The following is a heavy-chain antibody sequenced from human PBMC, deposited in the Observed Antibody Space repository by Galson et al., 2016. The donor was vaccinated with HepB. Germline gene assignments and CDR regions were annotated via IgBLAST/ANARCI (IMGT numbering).Heavy chain of an antibody. J-gene: IGHJ1*01. Sequence: TLSLTCTVSGYSIDSGAYYWNWIRQHPGKGLEWIGYIYYTGSTYYNPSLKSRLTLSVDTSKNQFSLKLSSVTAADTAVYYCTTAPGLYFRYWGQGTLVTVSS. V-gene: IGHV4-31*03. CDR1: GYSIDSGAYY. D-gene: IGHD3-10*01. CDR3: TTAPGLYFRY. CDR2: IYYTGST.